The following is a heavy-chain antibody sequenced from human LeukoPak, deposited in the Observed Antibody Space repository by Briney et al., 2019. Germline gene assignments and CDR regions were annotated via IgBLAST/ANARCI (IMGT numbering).Heavy chain of an antibody. CDR3: AKVLPGYPLYFDY. Sequence: GGSLRLSCAASGFTFSDYYMSWIRQAPGKGLEWVSAISGSGGSTYYADSVKGRFTISRDNSKNTLYLQMNSLRAEDTAVYYCAKVLPGYPLYFDYWGQGTLVTVSS. J-gene: IGHJ4*02. D-gene: IGHD5-12*01. CDR1: GFTFSDYY. V-gene: IGHV3-23*01. CDR2: ISGSGGST.